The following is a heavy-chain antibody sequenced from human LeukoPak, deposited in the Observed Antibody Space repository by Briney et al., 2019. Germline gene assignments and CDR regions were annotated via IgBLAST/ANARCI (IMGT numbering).Heavy chain of an antibody. CDR1: GFTVSSNY. Sequence: GGSLRLSCAGSGFTVSSNYMSWVRQAPGKGLEWVSVIYSGDNTYYADSVKGRFTISRDNSKNTLYLQMNSLRAEDAAVYYCARVGIARGAFDIWGQGTMVTVSS. D-gene: IGHD6-13*01. CDR3: ARVGIARGAFDI. V-gene: IGHV3-66*01. CDR2: IYSGDNT. J-gene: IGHJ3*02.